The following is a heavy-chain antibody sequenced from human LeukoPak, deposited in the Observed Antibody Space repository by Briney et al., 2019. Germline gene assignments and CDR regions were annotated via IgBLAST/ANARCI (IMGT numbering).Heavy chain of an antibody. CDR3: ARGRNSVYYFNVVAPSYFDC. V-gene: IGHV1-2*06. CDR2: INPNSGGT. D-gene: IGHD3-22*01. J-gene: IGHJ4*02. CDR1: GYTFTGYY. Sequence: ASVKVSCKASGYTFTGYYMHWVRQAPGQGLEWMGRINPNSGGTNYAQKFQGRVTMTRDTSINTAYMDLSRLRSDDTAVYYCARGRNSVYYFNVVAPSYFDCWGQGTLVTVSS.